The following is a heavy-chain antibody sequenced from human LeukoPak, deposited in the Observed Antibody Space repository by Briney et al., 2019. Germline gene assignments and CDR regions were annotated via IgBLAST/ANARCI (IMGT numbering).Heavy chain of an antibody. D-gene: IGHD6-13*01. J-gene: IGHJ4*02. CDR3: ARGLAAAGTRGPY. Sequence: PGGSLRLSCAASGFTFSSYAMHWVRQAPGKGLEYVSAISSNGGSTYYANSVKGRFTISRDNSKNTLYLQMGSLRAEDMAVYYCARGLAAAGTRGPYWGQGTLVTVSS. V-gene: IGHV3-64*01. CDR1: GFTFSSYA. CDR2: ISSNGGST.